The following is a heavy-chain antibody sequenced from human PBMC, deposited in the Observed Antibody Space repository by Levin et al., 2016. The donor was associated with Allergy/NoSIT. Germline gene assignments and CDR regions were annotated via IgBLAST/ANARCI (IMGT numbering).Heavy chain of an antibody. J-gene: IGHJ3*02. Sequence: VRQAPGKGLEWVAVISYDGSNKYYADSVKGRFTISRDNSKNTLYLQMNSLRAEDTAVYYCAKDRAPVGAPGYDAFDIWGQGTMVTVSS. V-gene: IGHV3-30*18. CDR2: ISYDGSNK. D-gene: IGHD1-26*01. CDR3: AKDRAPVGAPGYDAFDI.